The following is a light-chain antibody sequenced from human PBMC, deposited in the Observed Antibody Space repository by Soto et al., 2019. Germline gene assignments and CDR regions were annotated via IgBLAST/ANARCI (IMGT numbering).Light chain of an antibody. J-gene: IGKJ1*01. CDR3: QQYNNWPS. CDR1: ENVNGH. Sequence: IQMTQSPNTLSASVGDSVAVTCRASENVNGHLAWYQQKPGKAPKLLIYEASILESGVPSRFSGSGFGTEFTLTINGLLPEDFVTYYCQQYNNWPSFGQGTKGDI. CDR2: EAS. V-gene: IGKV1-5*03.